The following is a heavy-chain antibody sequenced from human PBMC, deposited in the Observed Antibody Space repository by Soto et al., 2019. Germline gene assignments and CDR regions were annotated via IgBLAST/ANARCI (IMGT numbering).Heavy chain of an antibody. J-gene: IGHJ3*01. Sequence: EVQLVESGGGLVKPGGSLRLSCAASGFTVGTYSMNWVRQAPGKGLEWVSSISTSGEYIYYADSVKGRATISRYNAKNSLYLQMNSLRAEDTAVYYCARPLNDFGDYTDAFDVWGKGTLVTVSS. CDR3: ARPLNDFGDYTDAFDV. V-gene: IGHV3-21*01. CDR1: GFTVGTYS. D-gene: IGHD4-17*01. CDR2: ISTSGEYI.